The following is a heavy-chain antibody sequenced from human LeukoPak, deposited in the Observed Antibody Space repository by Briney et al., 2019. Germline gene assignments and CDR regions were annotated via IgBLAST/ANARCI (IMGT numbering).Heavy chain of an antibody. D-gene: IGHD3-22*01. CDR1: GGSISSSSYY. V-gene: IGHV4-39*01. J-gene: IGHJ4*02. CDR3: ARHFTEALYYDSSGYPLDY. Sequence: SETLSLTCTVSGGSISSSSYYWGWFRQPPGKGLKWIGSIYYSGSTYYNPSLKSRVTISVDTSKNQFSLKLSSVTAADTAVYYCARHFTEALYYDSSGYPLDYWGQGTLVTVSS. CDR2: IYYSGST.